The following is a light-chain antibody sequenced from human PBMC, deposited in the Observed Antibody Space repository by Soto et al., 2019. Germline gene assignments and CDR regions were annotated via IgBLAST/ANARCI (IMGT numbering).Light chain of an antibody. CDR1: QSVLYSSNNKNY. V-gene: IGKV4-1*01. CDR3: QQIYSAPLT. J-gene: IGKJ4*01. CDR2: WAS. Sequence: DIVMTQSPDSLAVSLGERATINCKSSQSVLYSSNNKNYLAWYQQKPGQPPKLLIYWASTRESGVPDRFSGSGSETEFTLSISSLQPEDFATYFCQQIYSAPLTFGGGTKVDIK.